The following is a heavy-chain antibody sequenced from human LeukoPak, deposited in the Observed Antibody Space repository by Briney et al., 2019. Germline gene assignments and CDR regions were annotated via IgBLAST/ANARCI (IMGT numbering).Heavy chain of an antibody. CDR3: ARDHKDWGVFDC. CDR2: ITPSSTTI. V-gene: IGHV3-48*04. CDR1: GFTFSTYS. J-gene: IGHJ4*02. Sequence: GGSLRLSCAASGFTFSTYSMNWVRQAPGKGLEWVSYITPSSTTIYYADSVKGRFTISRDNAKNSLYLQMDSLRAEDTAVYYCARDHKDWGVFDCWGQGTLVTVSS. D-gene: IGHD7-27*01.